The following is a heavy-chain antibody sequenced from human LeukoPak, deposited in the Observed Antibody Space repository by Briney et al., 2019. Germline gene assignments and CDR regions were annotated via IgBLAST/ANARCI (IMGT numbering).Heavy chain of an antibody. D-gene: IGHD1-14*01. CDR3: VRKFATGD. CDR2: VKSDGTAT. J-gene: IGHJ4*02. V-gene: IGHV3-74*01. CDR1: GVIFSSHL. Sequence: GGSLRLSCAASGVIFSSHLMHWVRQAQGTGLVWVSSVKSDGTATNYADSVKGRFTISRDNAKNTLYLQMNSLRVEDTAVYYCVRKFATGDWGQGTLVTVSS.